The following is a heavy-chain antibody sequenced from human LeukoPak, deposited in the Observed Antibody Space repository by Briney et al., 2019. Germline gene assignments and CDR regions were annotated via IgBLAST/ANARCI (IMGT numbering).Heavy chain of an antibody. CDR2: RHYSGIT. CDR1: GGSIGRSNYY. D-gene: IGHD5-24*01. V-gene: IGHV4-39*01. Sequence: WETLSLTCTVSGGSIGRSNYYWAWIRQSSGKGLEWIGSRHYSGITYYNPSVRSRVAISVDTSKNQFSLTLTSVTVADTAVYYCARHSEEDGINPKPLDYWGQGTLVTVSS. J-gene: IGHJ4*02. CDR3: ARHSEEDGINPKPLDY.